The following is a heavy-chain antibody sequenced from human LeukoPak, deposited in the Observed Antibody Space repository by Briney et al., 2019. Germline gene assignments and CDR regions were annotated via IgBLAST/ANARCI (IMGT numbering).Heavy chain of an antibody. V-gene: IGHV1-24*01. Sequence: GASVKVSCKVSGYTLTELSMHWVRQAPGKGLEWMGGFDPEDGETIYAQKFQGRVTMTEDTSTDTAYMELSSLRSEDTAVYYCATVNVITGTTGQFDYWGQGTLVTVSS. J-gene: IGHJ4*02. CDR3: ATVNVITGTTGQFDY. D-gene: IGHD1-20*01. CDR2: FDPEDGET. CDR1: GYTLTELS.